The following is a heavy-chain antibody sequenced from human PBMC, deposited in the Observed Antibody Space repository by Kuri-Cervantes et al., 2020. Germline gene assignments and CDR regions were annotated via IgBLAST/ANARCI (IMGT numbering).Heavy chain of an antibody. Sequence: GESLKISCAASGFTFSSYGMHWVRQAPGKGLEWVAVISYDGSNKYYADSVKSRFTISRDNSKNTLYLQMNSLRAEDTAVYYCARAGYYYDSSGYYHYWGQGTLVTVSS. J-gene: IGHJ4*02. CDR1: GFTFSSYG. V-gene: IGHV3-30*03. D-gene: IGHD3-22*01. CDR3: ARAGYYYDSSGYYHY. CDR2: ISYDGSNK.